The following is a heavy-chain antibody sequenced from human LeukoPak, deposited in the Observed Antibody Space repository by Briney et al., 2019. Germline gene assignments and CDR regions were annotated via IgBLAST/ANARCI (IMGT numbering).Heavy chain of an antibody. CDR3: AKDFIYGGWGNGFDI. CDR1: GFTFSSYA. CDR2: ISGSGGGT. V-gene: IGHV3-23*01. Sequence: GGSLRLSCEASGFTFSSYAMIWVRQAPGKGLEWVSAISGSGGGTQYADSVKGRFTISRDNSKHTLYLQMNSLRAEDTAVYYCAKDFIYGGWGNGFDIWGQGTMVTVSS. J-gene: IGHJ3*02. D-gene: IGHD3-16*01.